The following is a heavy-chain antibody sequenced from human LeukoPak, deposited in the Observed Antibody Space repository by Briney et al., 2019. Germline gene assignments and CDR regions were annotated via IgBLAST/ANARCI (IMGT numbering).Heavy chain of an antibody. CDR1: GGSISSYY. D-gene: IGHD5-18*01. J-gene: IGHJ4*02. CDR3: ARSRDAYSYGNIDH. Sequence: KPSETLSLTCTVSGGSISSYYWSWLRQPPGRGLEWIGYVYYSGSTNYNPSLKSRVTISVDTSKDQFSLKLSSVTAADTAVYYCARSRDAYSYGNIDHWGQGTLVTVSS. V-gene: IGHV4-59*12. CDR2: VYYSGST.